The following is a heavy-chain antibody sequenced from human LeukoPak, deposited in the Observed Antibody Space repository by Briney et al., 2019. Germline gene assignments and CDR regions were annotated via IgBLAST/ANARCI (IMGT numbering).Heavy chain of an antibody. CDR1: GFTFSSYW. Sequence: PGGSLRLSCAASGFTFSSYWMSWVRQAPGKGLEWVANIKQDGSEKYYVDSVKGRFTISRDNAKNSLYLQMNSLRAEDTAVYYCAKGGDTAIFDYWGQGTLVTVSS. J-gene: IGHJ4*02. D-gene: IGHD5-18*01. V-gene: IGHV3-7*01. CDR2: IKQDGSEK. CDR3: AKGGDTAIFDY.